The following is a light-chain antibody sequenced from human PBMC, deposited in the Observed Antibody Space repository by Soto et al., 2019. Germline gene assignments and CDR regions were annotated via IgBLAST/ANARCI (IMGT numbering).Light chain of an antibody. CDR2: AVS. Sequence: QSVLTQPPSASGSPGQSVTISCTGTSSDIGGYNYVSWYQQHPGKAPKLMIYAVSKRPSGVPDRFSGSKSGNTASLTVSGLQAEDEADYYCSSYAGNNNLVFGGGTKLTVL. V-gene: IGLV2-8*01. J-gene: IGLJ2*01. CDR1: SSDIGGYNY. CDR3: SSYAGNNNLV.